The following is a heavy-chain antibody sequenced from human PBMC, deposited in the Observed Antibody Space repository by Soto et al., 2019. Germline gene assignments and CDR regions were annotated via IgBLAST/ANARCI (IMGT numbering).Heavy chain of an antibody. CDR3: ARQAVLVSSYEGWCDP. D-gene: IGHD5-12*01. CDR2: IIPIFGTA. J-gene: IGHJ5*02. Sequence: QVQLVQSGAEVKKPGSSVKVSCKASGGTFSSYASSWVRQAPGQGLEWMGGIIPIFGTANYAQKFQGRVTITADESTSTAYMELSSLRSEDTAVYYCARQAVLVSSYEGWCDPWGQGTLVTVSS. V-gene: IGHV1-69*12. CDR1: GGTFSSYA.